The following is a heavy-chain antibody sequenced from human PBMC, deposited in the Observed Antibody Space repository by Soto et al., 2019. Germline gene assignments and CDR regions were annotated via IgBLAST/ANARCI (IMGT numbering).Heavy chain of an antibody. CDR2: ITGSGRDT. Sequence: GGSLRLSCAASGFTFRNNVLSWVRQAPGKGLDWVSGITGSGRDTYYADSVKGRFTISRDNSKNMVFLQMNSLRAEDTALYYCAKNGLDNSQSAIDSWRPGTLVPVSS. CDR3: AKNGLDNSQSAIDS. V-gene: IGHV3-23*01. J-gene: IGHJ4*02. CDR1: GFTFRNNV. D-gene: IGHD2-8*01.